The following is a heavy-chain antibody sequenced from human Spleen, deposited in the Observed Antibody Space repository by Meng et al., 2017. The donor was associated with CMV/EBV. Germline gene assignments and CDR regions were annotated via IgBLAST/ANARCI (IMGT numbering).Heavy chain of an antibody. CDR2: SNSDGSST. CDR3: ARARGFYSAYDPFDY. Sequence: FGVPFSDHWGHWVRHAPGKGLIWVSCSNSDGSSTRYADSVKGRYTISRDNAKNTLYLQMNSLRVEDTAVYYCARARGFYSAYDPFDYWGQGTLVTVSS. CDR1: GVPFSDHW. J-gene: IGHJ4*02. V-gene: IGHV3-74*01. D-gene: IGHD5-12*01.